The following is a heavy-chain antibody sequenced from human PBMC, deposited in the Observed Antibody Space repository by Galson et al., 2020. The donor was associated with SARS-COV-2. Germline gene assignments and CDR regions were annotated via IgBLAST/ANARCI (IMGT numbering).Heavy chain of an antibody. Sequence: SETLSLTCSVSGGSVRSSTYYWGWIRQPPGKGLEWVGSVDHRGNTFHNPALKSRLTMSVDTSKNQFSLNLASVTAADTAVYFWVSVDEAFDPGGQGTQVTVSS. CDR1: GGSVRSSTYY. V-gene: IGHV4-39*03. CDR2: VDHRGNT. D-gene: IGHD3-16*01. J-gene: IGHJ5*02. CDR3: VSVDEAFDP.